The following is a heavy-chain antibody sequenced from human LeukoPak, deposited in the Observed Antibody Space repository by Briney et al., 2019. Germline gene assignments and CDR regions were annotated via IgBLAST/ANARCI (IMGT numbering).Heavy chain of an antibody. J-gene: IGHJ6*02. CDR2: ISSTSLTI. CDR3: ARGGITVVRGVKRDYGMDV. D-gene: IGHD3-10*01. V-gene: IGHV3-48*01. CDR1: GFTFSSYS. Sequence: PGESLRLSCAASGFTFSSYSMNWVRQAPGKGLEWVSYISSTSLTIYYADSVKGRFTISRDNANNSLYLQMNSLRAEDTAVYYCARGGITVVRGVKRDYGMDVWGQGTTVTVSS.